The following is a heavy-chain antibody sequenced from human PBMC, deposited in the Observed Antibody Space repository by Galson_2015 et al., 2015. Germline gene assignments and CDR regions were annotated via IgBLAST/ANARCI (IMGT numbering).Heavy chain of an antibody. V-gene: IGHV3-11*01. CDR3: ARDGPDVDTGVGGGDGDYYGLDV. Sequence: SLRLSCAASGFAFSDYYMTWIRQAPGKGLEWLAYMRSSGHTIYYADSVKGRFTISRDNAESSLYLQMNSLRAEDTAVYYCARDGPDVDTGVGGGDGDYYGLDVWGQGTTVTVSS. CDR2: MRSSGHTI. D-gene: IGHD5-18*01. CDR1: GFAFSDYY. J-gene: IGHJ6*02.